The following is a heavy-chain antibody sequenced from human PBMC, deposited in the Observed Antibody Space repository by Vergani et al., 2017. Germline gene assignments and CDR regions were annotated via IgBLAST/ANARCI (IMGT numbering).Heavy chain of an antibody. D-gene: IGHD2-2*01. J-gene: IGHJ5*02. CDR2: IHTSGST. Sequence: QVQLQESGPGLVKPSETLSLICTVSGGSISSYYWSWIRQPAGKGLEWIGRIHTSGSTNYNPSLKSRVTMSVDTSNNQFSLKLSSVTAADTAVYYCARLWGVVPAAIDGWFDPWGQGTLVTVSS. V-gene: IGHV4-4*07. CDR1: GGSISSYY. CDR3: ARLWGVVPAAIDGWFDP.